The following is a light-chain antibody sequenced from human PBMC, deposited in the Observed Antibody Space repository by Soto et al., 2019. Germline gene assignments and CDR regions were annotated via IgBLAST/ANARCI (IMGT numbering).Light chain of an antibody. CDR3: NSFTSSSTLV. V-gene: IGLV2-14*01. Sequence: QSALTQPASVSASPGQSITISCTGTGSDVGGYDYVSWFQQHPGKAPRLLIFDVSNRPSGVSDRFSGSRSGNTASLTISGLQAEDEADYYCNSFTSSSTLVFGTGTKLNVL. CDR2: DVS. J-gene: IGLJ1*01. CDR1: GSDVGGYDY.